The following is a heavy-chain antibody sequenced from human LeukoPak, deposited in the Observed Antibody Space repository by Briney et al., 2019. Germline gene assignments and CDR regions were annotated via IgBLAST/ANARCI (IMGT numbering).Heavy chain of an antibody. CDR2: IYYSGST. D-gene: IGHD6-13*01. Sequence: SETLSLTCTVSGGSISSSSYYWGWIRQPPGKGLEWSGCIYYSGSTYYNPSLKSRVTISVDTSKNQFSLKLSSVTAADTAVYYCARGVIAAADSPNYMDVWGKGTTVTVSS. J-gene: IGHJ6*03. CDR1: GGSISSSSYY. CDR3: ARGVIAAADSPNYMDV. V-gene: IGHV4-39*01.